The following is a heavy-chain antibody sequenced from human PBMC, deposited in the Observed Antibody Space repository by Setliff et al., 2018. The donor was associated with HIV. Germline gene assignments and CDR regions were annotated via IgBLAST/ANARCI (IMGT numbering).Heavy chain of an antibody. Sequence: ASVKVSCKVSGYTFTDYYMHWVQQAPGKGLEWMGLVDPEDGETIYAEKFQDRLTITADTSVSTAYLELGSLRSDDTAVYYCATPMFPNYHDNSVLIDWGQGTPVTVSS. V-gene: IGHV1-69-2*01. CDR2: VDPEDGET. CDR1: GYTFTDYY. CDR3: ATPMFPNYHDNSVLID. D-gene: IGHD3-22*01. J-gene: IGHJ1*01.